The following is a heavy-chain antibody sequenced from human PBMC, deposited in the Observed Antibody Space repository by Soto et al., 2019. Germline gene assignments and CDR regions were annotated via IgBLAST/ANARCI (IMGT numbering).Heavy chain of an antibody. CDR2: ISGSGRGT. V-gene: IGHV3-23*01. J-gene: IGHJ3*01. CDR1: GFTFSSFA. Sequence: EVQLLESGGGLVQPGGSLRLSCAASGFTFSSFAMTWVRQAPGKELQWVSSISGSGRGTYCADSVKGRCTISRDNSKNTLDLQMNSLRTEDTAVYYCAKGSQHCDSTSCYSLSAFDLWGQGTMVTVSS. CDR3: AKGSQHCDSTSCYSLSAFDL. D-gene: IGHD2-2*02.